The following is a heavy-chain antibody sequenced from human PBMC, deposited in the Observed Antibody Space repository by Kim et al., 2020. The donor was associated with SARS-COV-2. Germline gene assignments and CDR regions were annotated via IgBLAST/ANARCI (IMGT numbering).Heavy chain of an antibody. V-gene: IGHV3-23*01. J-gene: IGHJ4*02. CDR2: ISGNGGST. CDR3: AKGGGGRIFFDY. D-gene: IGHD3-16*01. CDR1: GFTFSSYA. Sequence: GGSLRLSCAASGFTFSSYAMSWVRQAPGKGLEWVSSISGNGGSTYYADSVKGRFTISRDNSKNTLYLQMNNMRAEDTAGYYCAKGGGGRIFFDYGGQGT.